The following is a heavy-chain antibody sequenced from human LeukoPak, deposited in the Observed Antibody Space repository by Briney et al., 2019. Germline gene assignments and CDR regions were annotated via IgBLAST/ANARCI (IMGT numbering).Heavy chain of an antibody. D-gene: IGHD3-10*01. CDR1: GGSISSGDYY. Sequence: PPETLSLTCTVSGGSISSGDYYWSWIRQPPGKGLEWIGYIYYSGSTYYNPSLKSRVTISVDTSKNQFSLKLSSVTAADTAVYYCARVADYYGSGSYYNLPIYFDYWGQGTLVTVSS. CDR2: IYYSGST. CDR3: ARVADYYGSGSYYNLPIYFDY. V-gene: IGHV4-30-4*01. J-gene: IGHJ4*02.